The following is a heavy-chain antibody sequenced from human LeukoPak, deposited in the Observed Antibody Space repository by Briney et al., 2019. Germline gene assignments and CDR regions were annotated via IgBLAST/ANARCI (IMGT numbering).Heavy chain of an antibody. CDR3: TRRRSGYYCDY. CDR2: IRSKAYGGTT. J-gene: IGHJ4*02. V-gene: IGHV3-49*04. Sequence: GRSLRLSCTASGFTFGDYAMSWVRQAPGKGLEWVGFIRSKAYGGTTEYAASVKGRFTISRDDSKSIAYLQMNSLKTEDTAVYYCTRRRSGYYCDYWGQGTLLTVSS. CDR1: GFTFGDYA. D-gene: IGHD3-22*01.